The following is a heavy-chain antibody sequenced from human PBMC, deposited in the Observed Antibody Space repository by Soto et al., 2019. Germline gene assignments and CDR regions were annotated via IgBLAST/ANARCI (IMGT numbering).Heavy chain of an antibody. V-gene: IGHV1-18*01. CDR3: ARGRYGDY. D-gene: IGHD1-1*01. CDR1: GYTFTSYG. J-gene: IGHJ4*02. Sequence: QVHLVQSGAEVKKPGASVKVSCKGSGYTFTSYGITWVRQAPGQGLEWMGWISAHNGNTDYVQMLQGRVTVTRDTSTSTAYMELRSLRSDDTGGYYCARGRYGDYWGQGALVTVSS. CDR2: ISAHNGNT.